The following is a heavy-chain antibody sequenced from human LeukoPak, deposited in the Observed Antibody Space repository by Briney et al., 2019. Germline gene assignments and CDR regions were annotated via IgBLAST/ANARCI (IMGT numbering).Heavy chain of an antibody. Sequence: SETLSLTCTVSGGSVSSGSYYWSWIRQPPGKGLEWIGYIYYSGSTNYNPSLKSRVTISVDTSKNQFSLKLSSVTAADTAVYYCARVVGATIGYWGQGTLDTVSS. D-gene: IGHD1-26*01. V-gene: IGHV4-61*01. J-gene: IGHJ4*02. CDR2: IYYSGST. CDR3: ARVVGATIGY. CDR1: GGSVSSGSYY.